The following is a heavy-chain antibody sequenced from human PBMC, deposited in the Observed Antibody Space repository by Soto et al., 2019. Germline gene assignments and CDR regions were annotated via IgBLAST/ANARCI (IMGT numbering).Heavy chain of an antibody. CDR3: ARDSIKKYCSGGSCYRNYGMDV. J-gene: IGHJ6*02. V-gene: IGHV4-30-4*01. CDR2: IYYSGST. Sequence: SETLSLTCTVSGGSISSGDYYWSWIRQPPGKGLEWIGYIYYSGSTYYNPSLKSRVTISVDTSKNQFSLKLSSVTAADTAVYYCARDSIKKYCSGGSCYRNYGMDVWGQGTTVTVSS. D-gene: IGHD2-15*01. CDR1: GGSISSGDYY.